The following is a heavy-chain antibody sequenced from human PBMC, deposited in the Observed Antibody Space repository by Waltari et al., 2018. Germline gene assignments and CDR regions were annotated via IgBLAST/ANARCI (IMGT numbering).Heavy chain of an antibody. CDR3: ARVRESGGVFDP. J-gene: IGHJ5*02. CDR2: TRNKANSYTT. D-gene: IGHD2-8*02. Sequence: EVQLVESGGGLVQPGGSLRLSCAASGFTFSDHYMDWVRKAPGKGLEWVGRTRNKANSYTTEYAASVKGRFTISRDDSKNSLYLQMNSLKTEDTAVYYCARVRESGGVFDPWGQGTLVTVSS. V-gene: IGHV3-72*01. CDR1: GFTFSDHY.